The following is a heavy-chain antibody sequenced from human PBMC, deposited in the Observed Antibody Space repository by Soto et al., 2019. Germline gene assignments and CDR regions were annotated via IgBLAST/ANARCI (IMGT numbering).Heavy chain of an antibody. J-gene: IGHJ1*01. CDR3: AKDLGAVAGRIPAEYFQH. Sequence: GGSLRLSCAASGFTFSSYGMHWVRQAPGKGLEWVAVISYDGSNKYYADSVKGRFTISRDNSKNTLYLQMNSLRAEDTAVYYCAKDLGAVAGRIPAEYFQHWGQGTLVTVSS. CDR1: GFTFSSYG. D-gene: IGHD6-19*01. CDR2: ISYDGSNK. V-gene: IGHV3-30*18.